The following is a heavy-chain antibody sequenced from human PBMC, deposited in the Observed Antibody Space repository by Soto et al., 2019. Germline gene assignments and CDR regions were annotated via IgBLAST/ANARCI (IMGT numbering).Heavy chain of an antibody. CDR1: GFTFSNAW. D-gene: IGHD5-18*01. CDR3: TTDPGTAMVNEYGMDV. V-gene: IGHV3-15*07. Sequence: LRLSCAASGFTFSNAWMNWVRQAPGKGLEWVGRIKSKTDGGTTDYAAPVKGRFTISRDDSKNTLYLQMNSLKTEDTAVYYCTTDPGTAMVNEYGMDVWGQGTTVTVSS. J-gene: IGHJ6*02. CDR2: IKSKTDGGTT.